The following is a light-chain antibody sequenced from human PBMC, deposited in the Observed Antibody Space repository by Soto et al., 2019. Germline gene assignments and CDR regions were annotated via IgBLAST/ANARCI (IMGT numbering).Light chain of an antibody. V-gene: IGKV3-11*01. Sequence: DIVLTQSPATLSLSPGERATLSCRASQSVSNSFAWYQQKPGQAPRLLIYDATDRAPGIPARFSGSGSGTDFTLTISSLEPEDFATYSCQQRSNWPLTFGGGTKVELK. CDR3: QQRSNWPLT. CDR2: DAT. CDR1: QSVSNS. J-gene: IGKJ4*01.